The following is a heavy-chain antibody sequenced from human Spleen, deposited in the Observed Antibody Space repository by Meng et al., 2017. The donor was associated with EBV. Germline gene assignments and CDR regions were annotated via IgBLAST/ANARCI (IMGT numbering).Heavy chain of an antibody. CDR2: AYYTGRT. CDR1: EGSIYAYY. V-gene: IGHV4-59*01. CDR3: ARNGYDLYFDS. D-gene: IGHD5-12*01. Sequence: QLQLQDSGPGLVKPSETLSLTCSVSEGSIYAYYWNWIRQPPGKALEWIGYAYYTGRTNYNPSLKSRVTISLDTAKNEFSLDLSSVTAADTAVYYCARNGYDLYFDSWGQGSLVTVSS. J-gene: IGHJ4*02.